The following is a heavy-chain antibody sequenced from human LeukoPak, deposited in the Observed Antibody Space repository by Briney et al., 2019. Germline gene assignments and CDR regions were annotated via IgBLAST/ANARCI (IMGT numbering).Heavy chain of an antibody. CDR2: VNPNSGDT. V-gene: IGHV1-2*02. CDR3: ARGSSRSPRDAFDI. J-gene: IGHJ3*02. CDR1: GYTFTGYY. Sequence: ASVKVSCKASGYTFTGYYLHWVRQAPGQGLEWMGCVNPNSGDTNYAQKFQGSATMTRDTSISTVYMELSRLRSDDTAVYYCARGSSRSPRDAFDIWGQGTMVSVSS.